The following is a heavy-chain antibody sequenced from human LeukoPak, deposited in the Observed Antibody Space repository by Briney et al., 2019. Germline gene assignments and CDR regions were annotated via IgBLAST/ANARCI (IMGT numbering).Heavy chain of an antibody. J-gene: IGHJ4*02. Sequence: ASVKVSCKASGYTFTSYYMHWVRQAPGQGLEWMGIIKPSGGPTSYAQKFQGRVTMTRDTSTRTVFMELSSLRSEDTAPYHCAREEDGGTFDYWGQGTLVTVSS. D-gene: IGHD3-16*01. V-gene: IGHV1-46*01. CDR1: GYTFTSYY. CDR2: IKPSGGPT. CDR3: AREEDGGTFDY.